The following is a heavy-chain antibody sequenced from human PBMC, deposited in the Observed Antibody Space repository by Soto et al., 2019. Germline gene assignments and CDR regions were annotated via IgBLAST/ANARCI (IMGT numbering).Heavy chain of an antibody. CDR3: ARGGGEFWTGTPPQSTDH. J-gene: IGHJ4*02. Sequence: AWVKVALNASGYAFGRYGISVVRHGPGKRREWMGWISAYNGNTNYAQKLQGRVTMTTDTSTSTAYMELRSLRSADTAVYYCARGGGEFWTGTPPQSTDHRCPGTLVTVSS. V-gene: IGHV1-18*01. CDR2: ISAYNGNT. CDR1: GYAFGRYG. D-gene: IGHD3-3*01.